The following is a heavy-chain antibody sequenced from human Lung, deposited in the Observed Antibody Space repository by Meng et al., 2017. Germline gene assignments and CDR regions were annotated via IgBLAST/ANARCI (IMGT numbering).Heavy chain of an antibody. V-gene: IGHV2-5*02. CDR3: AHIVLYDSYDY. Sequence: QISVEETGPTREKATQTLTLTCTLSGVSLSTRGVGGGSIRQPPGKALEWLALIYWDNDKRYSPSLKSRLTITKDTSKNQVVLTMTNMDPVDTATYYCAHIVLYDSYDYWGQGTLVTVSS. CDR1: GVSLSTRGVG. CDR2: IYWDNDK. D-gene: IGHD3-22*01. J-gene: IGHJ4*02.